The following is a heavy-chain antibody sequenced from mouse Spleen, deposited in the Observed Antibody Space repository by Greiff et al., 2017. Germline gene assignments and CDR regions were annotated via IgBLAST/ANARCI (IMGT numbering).Heavy chain of an antibody. J-gene: IGHJ4*01. CDR1: GFTFSDYG. V-gene: IGHV5-15*02. CDR2: ISTLAYSI. CDR3: ARDGSSSYYAMDY. D-gene: IGHD1-1*01. Sequence: EVKLMESGGGLVKPGGSLKLSCAASGFTFSDYGMAWVRQAPGKGPEWVAFISTLAYSIYYAGTVTGRFTISRENAKNTLYLEMSSLRSEDTAMYYCARDGSSSYYAMDYWGQGTSVTVSS.